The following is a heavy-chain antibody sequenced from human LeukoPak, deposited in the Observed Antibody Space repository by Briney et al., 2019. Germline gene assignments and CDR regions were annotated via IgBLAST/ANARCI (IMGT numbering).Heavy chain of an antibody. V-gene: IGHV4-59*01. Sequence: SXXLSLTCAVSGGSISGYYWSWVRQSPGKGLEWIGYIYYSGSTNYNPSLKSRVTISVDSSKNQFSLKVSSVTAADTAVYYCSRRGWCFDLWGRGTLVTVSS. CDR1: GGSISGYY. CDR3: SRRGWCFDL. CDR2: IYYSGST. J-gene: IGHJ2*01.